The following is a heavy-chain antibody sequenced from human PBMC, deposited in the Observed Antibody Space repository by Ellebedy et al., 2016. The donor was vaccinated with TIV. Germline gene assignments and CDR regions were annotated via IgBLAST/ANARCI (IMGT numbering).Heavy chain of an antibody. J-gene: IGHJ6*02. CDR1: GGTFSSYA. Sequence: ASVKVSCKASGGTFSSYAISWVRQAPGKGLEWMGGFDPEDGETIYAQKFQGRVTMTEDTSTDTAYMELSSLRSEDTAVYYCATISVWGQGTTVTVSS. CDR3: ATISV. D-gene: IGHD3-16*02. V-gene: IGHV1-24*01. CDR2: FDPEDGET.